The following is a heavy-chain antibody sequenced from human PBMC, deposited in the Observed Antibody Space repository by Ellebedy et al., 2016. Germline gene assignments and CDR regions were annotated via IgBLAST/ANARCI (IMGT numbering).Heavy chain of an antibody. Sequence: GESLKISXAASGFTFSDYYMSWIRQAPGKGLEWVSYISSSGSTIYYADSVKGRFTISRDNAKNSLYLQMNSLRVEDSAMYYCGRDYPDDGAGLTLDYWGQGTLVTVSS. CDR3: GRDYPDDGAGLTLDY. V-gene: IGHV3-11*04. D-gene: IGHD4-17*01. CDR1: GFTFSDYY. J-gene: IGHJ4*02. CDR2: ISSSGSTI.